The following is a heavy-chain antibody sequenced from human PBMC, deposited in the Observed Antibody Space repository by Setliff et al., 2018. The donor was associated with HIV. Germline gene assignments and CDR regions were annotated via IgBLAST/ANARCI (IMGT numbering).Heavy chain of an antibody. Sequence: PGGSLRLSCAASGFTVSSNYMSWVRQAPGKGLEWVSGISSTGGTTYYADSVKGRFTISRDNSKNTLFLQVKSLTAEDTAIYYCGKDSSDWSDGWGQGTLVTVSS. V-gene: IGHV3-23*01. D-gene: IGHD3-22*01. CDR3: GKDSSDWSDG. CDR1: GFTVSSNY. J-gene: IGHJ5*02. CDR2: ISSTGGTT.